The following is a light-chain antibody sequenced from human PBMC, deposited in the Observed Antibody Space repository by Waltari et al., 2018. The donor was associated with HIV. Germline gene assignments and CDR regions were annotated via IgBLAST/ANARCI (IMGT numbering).Light chain of an antibody. V-gene: IGLV2-14*01. CDR1: SRDVGGYNY. CDR2: DVS. J-gene: IGLJ1*01. Sequence: QSALTQSASVSGSPGQSITISCTGTSRDVGGYNYVSWYQQHPGKAPKLMIYDVSNRPSGVSNRFSGSKSGNTASLTISGLQAEDEADYYCSSYTSSSTLYVFGTGTKVTVL. CDR3: SSYTSSSTLYV.